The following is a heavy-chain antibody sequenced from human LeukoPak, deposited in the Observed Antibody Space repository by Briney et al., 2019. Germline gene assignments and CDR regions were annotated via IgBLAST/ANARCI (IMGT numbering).Heavy chain of an antibody. CDR2: IVVGSGNT. D-gene: IGHD3-22*01. CDR1: GFTFTSSA. Sequence: SVKVSCKASGFTFTSSAMHWVRQARGQRLEWIGWIVVGSGNTNYAQKFQERVTITRDMSTSTAYMELSSLRSEDTAVYYCAAEDYYDSSGHYRTFDYWGRGTLVTVSS. CDR3: AAEDYYDSSGHYRTFDY. V-gene: IGHV1-58*02. J-gene: IGHJ4*02.